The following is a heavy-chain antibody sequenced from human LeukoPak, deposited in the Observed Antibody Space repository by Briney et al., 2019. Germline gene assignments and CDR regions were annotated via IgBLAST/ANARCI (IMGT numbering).Heavy chain of an antibody. Sequence: ASVKVSCKASGYTFTSYDINWVRQATGQGLEWMGWMNPNSGNTGYAQKFQGRVTMTRNTSISTAYMELSSLRSEDTAVYYCARGLMNDDAFDIWGQGTMVTVSS. V-gene: IGHV1-8*01. CDR1: GYTFTSYD. CDR2: MNPNSGNT. J-gene: IGHJ3*02. CDR3: ARGLMNDDAFDI. D-gene: IGHD1-1*01.